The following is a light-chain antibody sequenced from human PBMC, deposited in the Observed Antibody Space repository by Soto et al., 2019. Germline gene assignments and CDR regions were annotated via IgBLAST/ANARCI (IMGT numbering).Light chain of an antibody. CDR3: QQYYSYPPWT. CDR1: QSISTY. CDR2: AAS. Sequence: DIPMTQSPSSLSASVGDRVTITCRASQSISTYLNWYQQRPGKPPKLLIYAASSLQSGVPSRFTGSGSGTDFTLTISSLQPEDFATYYCQQYYSYPPWTFGQGTKVDI. V-gene: IGKV1-39*01. J-gene: IGKJ1*01.